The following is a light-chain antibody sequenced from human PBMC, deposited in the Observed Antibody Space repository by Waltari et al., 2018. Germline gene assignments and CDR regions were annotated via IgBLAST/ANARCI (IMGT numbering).Light chain of an antibody. CDR3: SSYLGFRTDWV. V-gene: IGLV2-14*01. CDR1: SSDVGGYNF. CDR2: EVS. J-gene: IGLJ3*02. Sequence: QSALTQPASVSGSPGQSITISCTGTSSDVGGYNFVSWYQQHPGKAPKLMVYEVSNRPPGVSNRFSASKAGNTASLTISGLQAEDEADYYCSSYLGFRTDWVFGGGTKLTVL.